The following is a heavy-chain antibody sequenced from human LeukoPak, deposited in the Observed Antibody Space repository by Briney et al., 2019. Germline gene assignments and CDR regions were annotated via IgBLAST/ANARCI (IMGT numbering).Heavy chain of an antibody. D-gene: IGHD2-15*01. CDR1: GGSFSGYY. CDR3: ARRLLGYCSGGSCYPGYFQH. J-gene: IGHJ1*01. CDR2: INHSGST. Sequence: SETLSHPCAVYGGSFSGYYWSWIRQPPGKGLEWIGEINHSGSTNSNPSLKSRVTISVDTSKNQFSLKLSSVTAADTAVYYCARRLLGYCSGGSCYPGYFQHWGQGTLVTVSS. V-gene: IGHV4-34*01.